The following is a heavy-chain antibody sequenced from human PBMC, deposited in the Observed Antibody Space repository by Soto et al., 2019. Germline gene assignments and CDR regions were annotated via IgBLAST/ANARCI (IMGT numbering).Heavy chain of an antibody. V-gene: IGHV1-69*01. J-gene: IGHJ6*02. CDR1: GGSFSSYA. CDR3: ASLLSPFGMDV. CDR2: IIPIFGTA. Sequence: QVQLVQSGAEVKKPGSSVKVSCKASGGSFSSYAISWVRQAPGQGLEWMGGIIPIFGTANYAQKFQGRVTITADESASTAYMKLSSLRSEDTAVYYCASLLSPFGMDVWGQGTTVTVSS.